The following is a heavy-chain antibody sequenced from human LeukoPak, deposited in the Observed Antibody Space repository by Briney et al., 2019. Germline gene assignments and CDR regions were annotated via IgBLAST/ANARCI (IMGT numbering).Heavy chain of an antibody. J-gene: IGHJ4*02. CDR3: ARDSYYGGTQDY. V-gene: IGHV3-48*03. Sequence: GGSLRLYCAASGFLFSSYEMNWVRQAPGKGLEWVSYISTSGGTIYYADSVKGRFTISRDNAKNSLYLQMNSLRAEDTAVYYCARDSYYGGTQDYWGQGTLVTVSS. D-gene: IGHD4-23*01. CDR1: GFLFSSYE. CDR2: ISTSGGTI.